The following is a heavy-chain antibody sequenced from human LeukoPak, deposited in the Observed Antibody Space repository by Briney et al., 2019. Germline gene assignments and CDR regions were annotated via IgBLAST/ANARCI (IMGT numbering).Heavy chain of an antibody. V-gene: IGHV4-34*01. J-gene: IGHJ4*02. CDR3: ARVPDFIARPCDS. CDR2: SSPSGDIT. D-gene: IGHD2-21*01. CDR1: GGSSSGNY. Sequence: SETLSLTCAVYGGSSSGNYWTLIRQTPGRGLEWIGESSPSGDITGYNPSLKGRATISVDSSKKQFSLRLTSVTAADTGVYYCARVPDFIARPCDSWGPGTLVTVSS.